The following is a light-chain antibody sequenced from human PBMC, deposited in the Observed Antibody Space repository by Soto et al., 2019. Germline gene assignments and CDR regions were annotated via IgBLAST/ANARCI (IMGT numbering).Light chain of an antibody. CDR1: QSVSSSY. Sequence: EIVLTQSPGTLSLSPGERATLSCRARQSVSSSYLAWYQQRPGQAPRRRIYGASIRATGIPDRFSGSGSGTDFTLTISRLEPEDFAVYFCQQHGSSPWTFGQGTKVDIK. V-gene: IGKV3-20*01. CDR3: QQHGSSPWT. J-gene: IGKJ1*01. CDR2: GAS.